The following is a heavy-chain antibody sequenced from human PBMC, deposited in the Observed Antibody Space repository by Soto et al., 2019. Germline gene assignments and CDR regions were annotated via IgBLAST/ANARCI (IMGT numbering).Heavy chain of an antibody. CDR2: ISSYTGDSSYRHTANS. CDR1: GYNFTDYH. D-gene: IGHD6-25*01. CDR3: ARQALAVRGLSYYVLDV. V-gene: IGHV1-18*04. J-gene: IGHJ6*02. Sequence: ASVKVSCKASGYNFTDYHIHWVRQAPGQGGEWMGWISSYTGDSSYRHTANSDYAQNFQGRLSLTTDTSTPTAYMELRGLRSDDTAVYSFARQALAVRGLSYYVLDVWRRGTTVTVSS.